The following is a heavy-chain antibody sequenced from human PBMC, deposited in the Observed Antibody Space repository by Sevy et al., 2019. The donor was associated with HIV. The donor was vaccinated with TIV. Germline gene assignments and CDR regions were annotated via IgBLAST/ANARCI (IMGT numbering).Heavy chain of an antibody. V-gene: IGHV3-49*03. J-gene: IGHJ4*02. CDR2: IRSKASGGTT. Sequence: GGSLRLSCTASGLTFDDYAMSWFRQAPGMGLEWVGFIRSKASGGTTEYAASVRGRFTISRDDSKSIAYLQMNSLKTEDTAVYYCTSLHMQRLWLLDYWGQGTLVTVSS. CDR1: GLTFDDYA. D-gene: IGHD5-18*01. CDR3: TSLHMQRLWLLDY.